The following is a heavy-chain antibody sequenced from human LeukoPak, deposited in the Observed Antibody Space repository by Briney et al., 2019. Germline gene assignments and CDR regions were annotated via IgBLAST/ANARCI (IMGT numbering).Heavy chain of an antibody. V-gene: IGHV4-31*03. D-gene: IGHD4-17*01. CDR2: IYYSGST. Sequence: PSETLSLTCTVSGGSISSGGYYWSWIRQHPGKVLEWIGYIYYSGSTYYNPSLKSRVTISVDTSKNQFSLKLSSVTAADTAVYYCATRKPNYGDYSSVFDYWGQGTLVTVSS. CDR3: ATRKPNYGDYSSVFDY. J-gene: IGHJ4*02. CDR1: GGSISSGGYY.